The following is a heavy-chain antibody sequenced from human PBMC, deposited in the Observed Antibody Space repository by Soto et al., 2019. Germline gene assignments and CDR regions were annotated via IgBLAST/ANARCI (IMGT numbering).Heavy chain of an antibody. J-gene: IGHJ4*02. CDR2: IYHSGST. CDR1: GGSISSGGYS. Sequence: QLQLQESGSGLVKPSQTLSLTCAVSGGSISSGGYSWSWIRQPPGKGLEWIGYIYHSGSTYYNPSLNRRVTISVQRAKNQFSLKLSFGTAADTAVYYCARGMTTVTTLDYWGQGTLVTVSS. D-gene: IGHD4-4*01. CDR3: ARGMTTVTTLDY. V-gene: IGHV4-30-2*01.